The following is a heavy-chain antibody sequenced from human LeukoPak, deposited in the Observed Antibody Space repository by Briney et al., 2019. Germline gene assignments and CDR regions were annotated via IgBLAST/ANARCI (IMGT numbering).Heavy chain of an antibody. CDR3: ARAPGNYYGSGSYDPSAFDI. CDR1: GGSISSGGYY. CDR2: IYYSGST. D-gene: IGHD3-10*01. V-gene: IGHV4-31*03. J-gene: IGHJ3*02. Sequence: SETLSLTCTVSGGSISSGGYYWSWIRQHPGKGLEWIGYIYYSGSTYYNPSLKSRVTISVDTSKNQFSLKLSSVTAADTAVYYCARAPGNYYGSGSYDPSAFDIWGQGTMVTVSS.